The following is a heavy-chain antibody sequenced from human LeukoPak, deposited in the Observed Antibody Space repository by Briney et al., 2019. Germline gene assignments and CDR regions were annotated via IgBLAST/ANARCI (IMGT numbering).Heavy chain of an antibody. J-gene: IGHJ6*02. D-gene: IGHD3-22*01. CDR2: ISSSSSYI. V-gene: IGHV3-21*01. CDR3: ARDDSSAPPQYYYYYGMDV. CDR1: GFTFSSYS. Sequence: GGSLRLSCAASGFTFSSYSMNWVRQAPGKGLEWVSSISSSSSYIYYADSVKGRFTISRDNAKNSLYPQMNSLRAEDTAVYYCARDDSSAPPQYYYYYGMDVWGQGTTVTVSS.